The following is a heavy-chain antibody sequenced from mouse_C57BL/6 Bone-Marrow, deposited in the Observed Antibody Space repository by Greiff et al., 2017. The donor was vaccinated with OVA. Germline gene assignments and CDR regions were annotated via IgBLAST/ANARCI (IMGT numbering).Heavy chain of an antibody. J-gene: IGHJ1*03. Sequence: QVQLQQSGAELVRPGTSVKMSCKASGYTFTNYWIGWAKQRPGHGLEWIGDIYPGGGYTNYNEKFKGNATLTADKSSSTAYMQFSSLTSEDSAVCYCATSNPEGYFDGWGTGTTVTVSS. CDR1: GYTFTNYW. D-gene: IGHD2-5*01. CDR2: IYPGGGYT. CDR3: ATSNPEGYFDG. V-gene: IGHV1-63*01.